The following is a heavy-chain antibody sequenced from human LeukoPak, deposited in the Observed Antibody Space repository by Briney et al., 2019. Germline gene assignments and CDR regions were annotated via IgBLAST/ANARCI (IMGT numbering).Heavy chain of an antibody. J-gene: IGHJ5*02. CDR2: INAGNGNT. CDR1: GYTFTSYA. CDR3: ARGPNYYDSSGPVGP. D-gene: IGHD3-22*01. Sequence: ASVKVSCKASGYTFTSYAMHWVRQAPGQRLEWMGWINAGNGNTKYSQKFQGRVTITRDTSASTAYMELSSLRSEDTAVCYCARGPNYYDSSGPVGPWGQGTLVTVSS. V-gene: IGHV1-3*01.